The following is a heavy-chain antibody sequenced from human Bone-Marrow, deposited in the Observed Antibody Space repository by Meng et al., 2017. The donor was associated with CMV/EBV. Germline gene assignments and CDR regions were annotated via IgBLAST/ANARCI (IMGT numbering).Heavy chain of an antibody. V-gene: IGHV1-8*01. J-gene: IGHJ5*02. CDR1: GYTFTSYE. CDR3: ATLEAISAAPRGGWFDP. D-gene: IGHD2-2*01. CDR2: MNPNSGNT. Sequence: ASVKVSCKASGYTFTSYEINWVRQATGQGLEWMGWMNPNSGNTGYAQKFQGRVTMTRNTSISTAYMELSSLRSEDTAVYYCATLEAISAAPRGGWFDPWGQGTLVTVSS.